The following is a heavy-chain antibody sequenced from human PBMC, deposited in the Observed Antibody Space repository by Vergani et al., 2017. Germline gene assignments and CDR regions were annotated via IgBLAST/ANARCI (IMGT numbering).Heavy chain of an antibody. Sequence: EVQLLESGGDLVQPGGSLRLSCAASGFTFIMHAMSWVRQAPGKGREWVANIKQDGSEDYYVDSVKGRFTITRDNAKKFIYLQMNSLRADDTAVYYCVRGGLATIYNWFDPWGQGTRVTVSS. CDR3: VRGGLATIYNWFDP. J-gene: IGHJ5*01. CDR1: GFTFIMHA. CDR2: IKQDGSED. D-gene: IGHD5-24*01. V-gene: IGHV3-7*01.